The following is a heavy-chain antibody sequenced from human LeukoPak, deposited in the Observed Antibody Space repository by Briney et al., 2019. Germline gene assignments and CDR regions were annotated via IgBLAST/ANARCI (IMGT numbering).Heavy chain of an antibody. CDR1: GFTFSSYA. CDR2: ISGSGGST. J-gene: IGHJ6*02. D-gene: IGHD3-9*01. CDR3: AKAFDIFAAPFYYFGMDG. V-gene: IGHV3-23*01. Sequence: PGGSLRLSCAASGFTFSSYAMSWVRQAPGKGLEWVSAISGSGGSTYYADSVKGRFTISRDNSKNTLYLQMNSLRAEDTAVYYCAKAFDIFAAPFYYFGMDGWGQGTTVTVSS.